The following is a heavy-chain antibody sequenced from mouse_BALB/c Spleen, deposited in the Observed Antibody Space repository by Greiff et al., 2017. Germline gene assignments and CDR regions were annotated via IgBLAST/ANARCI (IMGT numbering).Heavy chain of an antibody. CDR2: IYPGNGDT. CDR1: GYTFTSYN. D-gene: IGHD2-12*01. V-gene: IGHV1-12*01. J-gene: IGHJ1*01. CDR3: ARNYMRYVDSGFDV. Sequence: QVQLQQPGAELVKPGASVKMSCKASGYTFTSYNMHWVKQTPGQGLEWIGAIYPGNGDTSYNQKFKGKATLTADKSSSTAYMQLSSLTSEDSAVYYCARNYMRYVDSGFDVWGAGTTVTVSS.